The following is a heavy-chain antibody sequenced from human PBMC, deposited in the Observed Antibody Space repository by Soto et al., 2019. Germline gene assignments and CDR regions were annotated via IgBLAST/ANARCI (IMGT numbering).Heavy chain of an antibody. CDR3: ARELPYYVSSDSYLDX. J-gene: IGHJ4*02. V-gene: IGHV6-1*01. D-gene: IGHD3-16*01. CDR1: GDSVSGNSAA. Sequence: SQTLSLTCAISGDSVSGNSAAWNWIRQSPSIGLECLGRTYYRSRWYNYYAVSVKSRITVTPDTSKNQLSLHLNYVTPEDTAVYYCARELPYYVSSDSYLDXWGQGALVTVSX. CDR2: TYYRSRWYN.